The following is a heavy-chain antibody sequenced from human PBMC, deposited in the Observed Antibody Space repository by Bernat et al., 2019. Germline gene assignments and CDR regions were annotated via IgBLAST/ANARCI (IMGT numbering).Heavy chain of an antibody. CDR2: IYYSGNT. J-gene: IGHJ4*02. D-gene: IGHD2-15*01. CDR3: ARHETSGGGCYHFDN. CDR1: GGSISSSRHF. V-gene: IGHV4-39*01. Sequence: QLQLQESGPGLVKPSETLSLTCSVSGGSISSSRHFWGWIRQPPGKGLEWIGTIYYSGNTYYNPSLKSRIIISVDTSKNQFSLNLTSVTAADTAVYYRARHETSGGGCYHFDNWGQGTLVTVSS.